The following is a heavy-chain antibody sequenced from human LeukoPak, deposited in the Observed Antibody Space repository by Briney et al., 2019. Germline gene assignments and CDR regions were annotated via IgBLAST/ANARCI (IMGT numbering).Heavy chain of an antibody. V-gene: IGHV4-39*07. CDR1: GGSISSSSYY. CDR3: ARGGSWYGLDV. CDR2: IYYSGST. Sequence: SETLSLTCTVSGGSISSSSYYWGWIRQPPGKGLEWIGSIYYSGSTYYNPSLESRVTISVDTSKNQFSLKLSSVTAADTAVYYCARGGSWYGLDVWGQGTTVTVSS. D-gene: IGHD6-13*01. J-gene: IGHJ6*02.